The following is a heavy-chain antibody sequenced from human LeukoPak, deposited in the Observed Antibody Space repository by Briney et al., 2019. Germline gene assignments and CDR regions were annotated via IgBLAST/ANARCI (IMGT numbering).Heavy chain of an antibody. CDR3: ARGLGGYGSGSSFNWFDP. CDR2: INHSGST. J-gene: IGHJ5*02. D-gene: IGHD3-10*01. CDR1: GGSFSGYY. Sequence: SETLSLTCAVYGGSFSGYYWSWIRQPPGKGLEWIGEINHSGSTNYNPSLKSRVTISVDTSKNQFSLKLSSVTAADTAVYYCARGLGGYGSGSSFNWFDPWGQGTLVTVSS. V-gene: IGHV4-34*01.